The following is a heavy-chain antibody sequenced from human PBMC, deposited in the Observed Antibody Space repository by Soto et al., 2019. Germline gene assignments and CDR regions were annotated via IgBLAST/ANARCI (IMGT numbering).Heavy chain of an antibody. Sequence: GGSLRLSCAASGFTFRTYAMGWVRQAPGKGLEWVSVMSNSGDETYYADSVKGRFTISRDNFQNTLYLQLSSLRAEDTAVYYCAKDAARTSGRYYFDFWGQGTLVTVSS. D-gene: IGHD6-19*01. J-gene: IGHJ4*02. V-gene: IGHV3-23*01. CDR3: AKDAARTSGRYYFDF. CDR2: MSNSGDET. CDR1: GFTFRTYA.